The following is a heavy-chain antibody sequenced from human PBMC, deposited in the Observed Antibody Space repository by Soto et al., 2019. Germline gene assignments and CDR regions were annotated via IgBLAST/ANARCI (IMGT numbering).Heavy chain of an antibody. D-gene: IGHD6-13*01. Sequence: GGSLRLSCAASGFTFSSYWMSWVRQAPGKGLEWVANIKQDGSEKYYVDSVKGRFTISRDNAKNSLYLQMNSLRAEDTAVYYCAREGTAIWYDAFDIRGQGTMVPVSS. CDR3: AREGTAIWYDAFDI. J-gene: IGHJ3*02. V-gene: IGHV3-7*01. CDR2: IKQDGSEK. CDR1: GFTFSSYW.